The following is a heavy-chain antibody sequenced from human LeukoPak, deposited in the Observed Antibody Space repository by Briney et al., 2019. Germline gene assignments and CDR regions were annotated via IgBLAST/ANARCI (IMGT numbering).Heavy chain of an antibody. CDR2: IYYSGNT. D-gene: IGHD4-11*01. J-gene: IGHJ5*02. CDR3: ARHLGNYLDWFDP. CDR1: GGSISSSSYY. Sequence: SETLSLTCTVSGGSISSSSYYWGWIRQPPGKGLEWIGTIYYSGNTYYNPSLKSRVTMSVDMSKNQFSLMLISVTAADTAVYYCARHLGNYLDWFDPWGQGTLVTVSS. V-gene: IGHV4-39*01.